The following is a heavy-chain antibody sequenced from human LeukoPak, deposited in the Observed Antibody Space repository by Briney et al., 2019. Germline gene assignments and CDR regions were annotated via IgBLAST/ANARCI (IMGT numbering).Heavy chain of an antibody. Sequence: SGGSLRLSCAASGFTFSTYSMNWVRQAPGKGLEWVSSISSNSRHIYYADSMRGRFTISRDNAKNSLYLQMNSLKPEDTAVCYCARVAEAAAFDSWAQGTVVTVST. V-gene: IGHV3-21*06. CDR1: GFTFSTYS. CDR3: ARVAEAAAFDS. J-gene: IGHJ4*02. CDR2: ISSNSRHI. D-gene: IGHD6-13*01.